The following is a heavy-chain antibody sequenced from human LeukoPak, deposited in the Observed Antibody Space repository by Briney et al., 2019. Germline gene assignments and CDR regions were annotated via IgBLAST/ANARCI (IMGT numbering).Heavy chain of an antibody. CDR3: AKSWGVESSSGFFSGVGS. J-gene: IGHJ4*02. V-gene: IGHV3-48*04. CDR2: ISSSGSTI. CDR1: GFTFSSYG. Sequence: GGSLRLSCAASGFTFSSYGMHWVRQAPGKGLEWVSYISSSGSTIYYADSVKGRFTVSRDNAKNSLYLQMNSLTADDTAVFYCAKSWGVESSSGFFSGVGSWGQGTLVTVSS. D-gene: IGHD3-22*01.